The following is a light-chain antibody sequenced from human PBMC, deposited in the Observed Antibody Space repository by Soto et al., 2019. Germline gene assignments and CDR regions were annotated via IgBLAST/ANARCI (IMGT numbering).Light chain of an antibody. J-gene: IGKJ5*01. CDR3: QQRRDYPIT. V-gene: IGKV1-9*01. CDR1: QVISTG. CDR2: TAS. Sequence: DIQLTQSRSFLSASVGDRVTITCRASQVISTGLAWYQQKSGKAPKLLIHTASTLQSGVPSRFSGSGSGTEFTLSINSLQPEDFATYYCQQRRDYPITFGQGTRLDMK.